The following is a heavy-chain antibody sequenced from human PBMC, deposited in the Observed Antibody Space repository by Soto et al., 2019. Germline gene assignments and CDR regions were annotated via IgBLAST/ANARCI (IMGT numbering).Heavy chain of an antibody. CDR3: ARGGSSDWQVALDI. J-gene: IGHJ3*02. CDR2: IKHSGSS. V-gene: IGHV4-34*01. CDR1: AGSFSHYY. D-gene: IGHD6-19*01. Sequence: KPXGTLSLTCAVYAGSFSHYYWNWIRQSPGKGLEWIGKIKHSGSSNYNPSLRSRVSISVDMSKNQFSLRLTSVTAADTAVYYCARGGSSDWQVALDIWGQGTMVTVSS.